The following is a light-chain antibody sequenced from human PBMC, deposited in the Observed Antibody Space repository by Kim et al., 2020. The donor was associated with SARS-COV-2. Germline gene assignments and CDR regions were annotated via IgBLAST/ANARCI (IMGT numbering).Light chain of an antibody. CDR1: QSVLHSSNNMNY. CDR2: WAS. V-gene: IGKV4-1*01. Sequence: ATINCKSSQSVLHSSNNMNYLSWYQQKPGQPPTVLLYWASTRESGVPDRFSGSGSGTDFTLTISSLQAEDVAVYYCQQYFSIPITFGQGTRLEIK. J-gene: IGKJ5*01. CDR3: QQYFSIPIT.